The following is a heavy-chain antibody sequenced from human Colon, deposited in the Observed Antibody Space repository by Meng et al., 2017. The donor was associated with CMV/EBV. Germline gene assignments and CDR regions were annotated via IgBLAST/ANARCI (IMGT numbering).Heavy chain of an antibody. J-gene: IGHJ4*02. V-gene: IGHV4-39*07. D-gene: IGHD3-16*01. CDR3: ARVVMNFLDN. CDR2: IFSSGST. CDR1: GDSFISNTYF. Sequence: QLQLQESGPGLVKSSETLSLTCTVSGDSFISNTYFWGWIRQPPGKGLEYIGSIFSSGSTYYNSSLKSRATISVDTSKNQFSLKLNSVTAADTAIYYCARVVMNFLDNWGQGTLVTVSS.